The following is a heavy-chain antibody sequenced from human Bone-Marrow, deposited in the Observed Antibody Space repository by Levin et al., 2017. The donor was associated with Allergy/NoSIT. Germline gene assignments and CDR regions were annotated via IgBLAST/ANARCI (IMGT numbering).Heavy chain of an antibody. CDR3: ARDDPSVCSGGSCYYFDY. J-gene: IGHJ4*02. Sequence: LSLTCAASGFTFSDYYMSWIRQAPGKGLEWDSYISSSGSTIYYADSVKGRFTISRDNAKNSLYLQMNSLRAEDTAVYYCARDDPSVCSGGSCYYFDYWGQGTLVTVSS. V-gene: IGHV3-11*01. CDR1: GFTFSDYY. D-gene: IGHD2-15*01. CDR2: ISSSGSTI.